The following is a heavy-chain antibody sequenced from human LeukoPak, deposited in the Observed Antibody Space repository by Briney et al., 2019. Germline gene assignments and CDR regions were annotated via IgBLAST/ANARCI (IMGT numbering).Heavy chain of an antibody. J-gene: IGHJ4*02. V-gene: IGHV3-33*01. CDR1: GFTFSSYG. CDR3: ARGGYDFDY. D-gene: IGHD3-16*01. Sequence: PGRSLRLSCAASGFTFSSYGMHWVRQAPGKGLEWVAFIWNDGTNIYYVDSVKGRFSISRDNSENTLYLEMNSLRVEDTAVYYCARGGYDFDYWGQGTLVTVSS. CDR2: IWNDGTNI.